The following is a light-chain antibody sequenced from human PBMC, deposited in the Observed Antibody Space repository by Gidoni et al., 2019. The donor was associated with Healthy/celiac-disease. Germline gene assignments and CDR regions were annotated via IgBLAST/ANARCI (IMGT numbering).Light chain of an antibody. Sequence: SYELTQPLSVSVALGQTARITCGGNNIGSKNVHWSQQKPGQAPVLVIYRDSNRPSGIPERFSGSNSGNTATLTISRAQAGDEADYYCQVWDSSTAWVFGGGTKLTVL. CDR2: RDS. CDR3: QVWDSSTAWV. V-gene: IGLV3-9*01. J-gene: IGLJ3*02. CDR1: NIGSKN.